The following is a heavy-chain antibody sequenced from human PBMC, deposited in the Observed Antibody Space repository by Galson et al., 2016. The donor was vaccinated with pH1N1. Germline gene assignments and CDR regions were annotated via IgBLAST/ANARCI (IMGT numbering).Heavy chain of an antibody. CDR2: IRVYSGHT. D-gene: IGHD3-3*01. V-gene: IGHV1-18*01. CDR1: GYTFTSYG. J-gene: IGHJ4*02. Sequence: SVKVSCKASGYTFTSYGVTWVRQAPGQGLEWMGWIRVYSGHTNYAQRFQGRVSMTTDTSTNTAYLDLRSLRSDDTAFYYCARLYYAAGSYFDYWGQGTLVTVSS. CDR3: ARLYYAAGSYFDY.